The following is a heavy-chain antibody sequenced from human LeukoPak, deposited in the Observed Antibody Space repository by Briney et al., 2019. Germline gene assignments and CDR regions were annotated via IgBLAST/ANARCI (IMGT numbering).Heavy chain of an antibody. CDR1: GGSISSSSYS. Sequence: SETLSLTCAVSGGSISSSSYSWGWIRQPPGKGLEWIGTIYYSGITYYNPSLESRIAISVDTSKDQFSLRLSSVTAADTAMYYCARNATSRSFDVWGQGTMVTVSS. CDR3: ARNATSRSFDV. CDR2: IYYSGIT. V-gene: IGHV4-39*01. D-gene: IGHD3-16*02. J-gene: IGHJ3*01.